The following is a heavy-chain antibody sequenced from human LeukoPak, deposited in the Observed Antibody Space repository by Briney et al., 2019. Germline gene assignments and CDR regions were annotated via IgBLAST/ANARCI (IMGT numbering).Heavy chain of an antibody. D-gene: IGHD1-26*01. CDR1: GDSISRNTIT. CDR3: ARGLVTVKFKVGATFDAFDI. Sequence: SQTLPLTCAISGDSISRNTITWNWIRQSPSRGLEWLGRTYYKSEWYNDYAVSVKSRIIINPDTSKNQFSLKLSSVTAADTAVYYCARGLVTVKFKVGATFDAFDIWGQGTMVTVSS. CDR2: TYYKSEWYN. V-gene: IGHV6-1*01. J-gene: IGHJ3*02.